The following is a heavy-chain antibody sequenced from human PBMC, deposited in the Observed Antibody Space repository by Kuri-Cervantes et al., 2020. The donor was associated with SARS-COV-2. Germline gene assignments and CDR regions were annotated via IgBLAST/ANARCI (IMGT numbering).Heavy chain of an antibody. V-gene: IGHV1-2*02. D-gene: IGHD2-15*01. Sequence: ASVKVSCKASAYTFTAYYIHWVRQAPGQGLEWMGWINPHNGDTNYAQKFQGRVTLTRDTSIGTAYMELNRPRSDDTAAYYCARDPGYCSGGTCLDYWGQGTLVTVSS. CDR3: ARDPGYCSGGTCLDY. CDR1: AYTFTAYY. CDR2: INPHNGDT. J-gene: IGHJ4*02.